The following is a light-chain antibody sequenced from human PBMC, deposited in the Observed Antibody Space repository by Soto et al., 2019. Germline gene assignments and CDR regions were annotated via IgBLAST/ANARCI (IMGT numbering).Light chain of an antibody. CDR3: QKHGGAPPVT. CDR1: QGISNY. V-gene: IGKV1-27*01. J-gene: IGKJ3*01. Sequence: DIQMTQSPSSLSASVGDSVTITCRASQGISNYLAWYQQKPGKVPRLLIYAASTLQLGVPSRFSGSGSGTDFTLTISSLQPEDVGTYYCQKHGGAPPVTFAPGTKVDIK. CDR2: AAS.